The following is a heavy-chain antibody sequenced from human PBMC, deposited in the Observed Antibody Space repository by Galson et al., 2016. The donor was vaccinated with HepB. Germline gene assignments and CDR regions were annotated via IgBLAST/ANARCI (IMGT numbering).Heavy chain of an antibody. CDR3: ARTMVLAAFDI. J-gene: IGHJ3*02. D-gene: IGHD4-23*01. CDR1: GFSFTAST. CDR2: IRSKAESYAT. Sequence: SLRLSCAASGFSFTASTVHWVRQTSGNGLEWLGRIRSKAESYATAYNAAVKGRFTISRDDPKTTAYLHMNSLEAEDTAIYYCARTMVLAAFDIWGQGTLVTVSS. V-gene: IGHV3-73*01.